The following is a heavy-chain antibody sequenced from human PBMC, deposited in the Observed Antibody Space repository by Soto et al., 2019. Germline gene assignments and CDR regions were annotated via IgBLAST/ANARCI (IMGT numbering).Heavy chain of an antibody. CDR3: ARDMGDSGSSGFDP. J-gene: IGHJ5*02. CDR2: INPKKGNT. D-gene: IGHD3-16*01. V-gene: IGHV1-18*01. Sequence: QVQLVQSGAEVKKPGASVKVSCKASGYTFISYGISWVRQAPGQGLEWMGWINPKKGNTNYAQRLQGRVTMTTDTSTSTAYMELRSLRSDDTAVYYCARDMGDSGSSGFDPWGQGTLVTVSS. CDR1: GYTFISYG.